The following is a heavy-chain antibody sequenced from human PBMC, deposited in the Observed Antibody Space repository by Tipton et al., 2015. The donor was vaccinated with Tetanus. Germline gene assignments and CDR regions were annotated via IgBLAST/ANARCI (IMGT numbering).Heavy chain of an antibody. D-gene: IGHD1-26*01. V-gene: IGHV1-2*06. CDR1: GYTFTGYY. J-gene: IGHJ4*02. Sequence: LVQSGAEVKVSCKASGYTFTGYYMHWVRQAPGQGLEWMGRINPNSGDTNYVQKFQGRVTLTLDTSITTAYMELHRLTSDDTAVYYCVRDLQSFFHGDFWGQGTLVTVSS. CDR2: INPNSGDT. CDR3: VRDLQSFFHGDF.